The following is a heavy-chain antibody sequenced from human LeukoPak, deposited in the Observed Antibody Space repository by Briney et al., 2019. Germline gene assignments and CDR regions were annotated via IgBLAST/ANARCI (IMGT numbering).Heavy chain of an antibody. J-gene: IGHJ4*02. CDR3: AKGSFSAAGTTFDY. CDR1: GFIFSKYW. CDR2: IKRDGSVI. Sequence: GGSLRLSCAASGFIFSKYWMTWVRQAPGKGLEWVANIKRDGSVIHYVDSVKGRFTISRDNAKNSLYLQMNSLRAEDTALYYCAKGSFSAAGTTFDYWGQGTLVTVSS. V-gene: IGHV3-7*03. D-gene: IGHD6-13*01.